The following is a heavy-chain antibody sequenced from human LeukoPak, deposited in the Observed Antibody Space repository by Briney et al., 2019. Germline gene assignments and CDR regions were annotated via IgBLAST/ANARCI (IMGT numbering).Heavy chain of an antibody. CDR1: GFTFSSYG. D-gene: IGHD5-18*01. CDR2: IWFDGNNK. Sequence: GGSLRLSCAASGFTFSSYGMHWVRQAPGKGLEWVAVIWFDGNNKYYADSVKGRFTISRDNSKNTLYLQMNSLRAEDTAVYYCAKDRYSYGSSFQHWGQGTLVTVSS. J-gene: IGHJ1*01. CDR3: AKDRYSYGSSFQH. V-gene: IGHV3-30*02.